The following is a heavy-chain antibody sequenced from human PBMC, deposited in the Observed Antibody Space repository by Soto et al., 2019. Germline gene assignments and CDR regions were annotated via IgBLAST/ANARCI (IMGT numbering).Heavy chain of an antibody. V-gene: IGHV4-59*01. J-gene: IGHJ4*02. CDR3: ARVDSSSWWLFDY. CDR2: IYYSGST. D-gene: IGHD6-13*01. Sequence: SETLSLTCTVSGGSISSYYWSWIRQPPGKGLEWIGYIYYSGSTNYNPSLKSRVTISVDTSKNQFSLKLSSVTAADTAVYYCARVDSSSWWLFDYWGQGTLVTVSS. CDR1: GGSISSYY.